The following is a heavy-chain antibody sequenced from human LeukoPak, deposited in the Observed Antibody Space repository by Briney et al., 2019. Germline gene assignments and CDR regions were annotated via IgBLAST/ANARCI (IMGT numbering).Heavy chain of an antibody. J-gene: IGHJ6*02. CDR1: GFTFSNYW. CDR3: ASLDPLQAATGARRYYYYGMDV. D-gene: IGHD2-15*01. CDR2: IKEDGSEK. V-gene: IGHV3-7*05. Sequence: GWSLRLSCAASGFTFSNYWMSWVRQAPGKGLEWVANIKEDGSEKYYVDSVKGRFTISRDNAKSSLYLQMNSLRAEDTAVYYCASLDPLQAATGARRYYYYGMDVWGQGTTVTVSS.